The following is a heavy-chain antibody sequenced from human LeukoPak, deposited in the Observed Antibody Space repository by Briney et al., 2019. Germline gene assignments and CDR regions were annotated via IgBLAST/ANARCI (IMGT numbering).Heavy chain of an antibody. D-gene: IGHD6-19*01. Sequence: SETLSLTCNVSGGTIRSYYWTWIRQPPGKGLEWIGYIYNSGNTNYNPSLKSRVTISLDTSNNQFSLKLSSVTAADTAVYYCARLGQWLAPRRGAFDIWGQGTMVTVSS. CDR1: GGTIRSYY. V-gene: IGHV4-59*01. CDR3: ARLGQWLAPRRGAFDI. CDR2: IYNSGNT. J-gene: IGHJ3*02.